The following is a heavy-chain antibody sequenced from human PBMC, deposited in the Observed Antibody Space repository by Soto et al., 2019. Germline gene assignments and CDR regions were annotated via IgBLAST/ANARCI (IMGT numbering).Heavy chain of an antibody. V-gene: IGHV3-30*18. Sequence: QVQLVESGGGVVQPWRSLRRSCAASGFTFSSYGMHWVRQAPGKGLEWVAVISYDGSNKYYADSVKGRFTISRDNSKNTLYLQMNSLRAEDTAVYYCAKDRRPNYYYGMDVWGQGTTVTVSS. CDR2: ISYDGSNK. D-gene: IGHD6-25*01. CDR1: GFTFSSYG. J-gene: IGHJ6*02. CDR3: AKDRRPNYYYGMDV.